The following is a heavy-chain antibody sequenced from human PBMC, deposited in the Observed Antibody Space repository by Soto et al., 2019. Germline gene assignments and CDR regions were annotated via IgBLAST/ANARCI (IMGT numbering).Heavy chain of an antibody. Sequence: SETLSLTCTFSCASISGFYWSWIRKSAGRGLEWIGRIYATGTTDYNPSLKSRVMMSVDTSKKQFSLKLRSVTAADTAVYYCVRDGTKTLRDWFDPWGQGISVTVSS. CDR2: IYATGTT. J-gene: IGHJ5*02. CDR1: CASISGFY. CDR3: VRDGTKTLRDWFDP. D-gene: IGHD1-1*01. V-gene: IGHV4-4*07.